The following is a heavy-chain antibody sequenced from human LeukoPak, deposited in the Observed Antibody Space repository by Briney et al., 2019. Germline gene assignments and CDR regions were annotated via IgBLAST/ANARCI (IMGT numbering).Heavy chain of an antibody. J-gene: IGHJ6*02. V-gene: IGHV1-2*02. CDR3: ARVPAADPGYYGMDV. CDR2: ISPNSGGT. CDR1: GYTFTGYY. Sequence: GASVKVSCKASGYTFTGYYMHWVRQAPGQGLEWMGWISPNSGGTNYAQKFQGRVTMTRDTSISTAYMELSRLRSDDTAVYYCARVPAADPGYYGMDVWGQGTTVTVPS. D-gene: IGHD6-13*01.